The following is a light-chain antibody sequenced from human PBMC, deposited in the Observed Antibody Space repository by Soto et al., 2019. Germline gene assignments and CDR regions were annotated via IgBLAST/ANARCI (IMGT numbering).Light chain of an antibody. CDR3: CSFAGNYTWV. J-gene: IGLJ3*02. CDR2: DVT. CDR1: TNDVGGYNY. V-gene: IGLV2-11*01. Sequence: QSALIQPRSVSGSPGQSVTISCTGSTNDVGGYNYVSWYQQHPDKAPKLIIYDVTKRPLGVPDRFSGSKSDNTASLTISGLQAEDEAEYHCCSFAGNYTWVFGGGTKLTVL.